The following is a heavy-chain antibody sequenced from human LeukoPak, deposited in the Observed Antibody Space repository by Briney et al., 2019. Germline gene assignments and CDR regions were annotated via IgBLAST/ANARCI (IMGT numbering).Heavy chain of an antibody. CDR2: INHSGST. CDR1: GGSISSYY. V-gene: IGHV4-34*01. J-gene: IGHJ4*02. Sequence: SETLSLTCTVSGGSISSYYWSWIRQPPGKGLEWIGEINHSGSTNYNPSLKSRVTISVDTSKNQFSLKLSSVTAADTAVYYCAGVNGDPDYWGRGTLVTVSS. D-gene: IGHD4-17*01. CDR3: AGVNGDPDY.